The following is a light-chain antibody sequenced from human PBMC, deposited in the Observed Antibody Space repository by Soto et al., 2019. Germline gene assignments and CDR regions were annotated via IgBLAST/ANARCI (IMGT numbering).Light chain of an antibody. CDR3: QYYDTTLSDFV. V-gene: IGLV1-40*01. CDR1: SSNIGAGHA. Sequence: QSVLTQPPSVSGAPGQRVTISCTGSSSNIGAGHAVHWYQHIPGTAPTLLIYGNNKRPLGVPDRFSGSQSSTSASLAITGLQAADEADFYCQYYDTTLSDFVFGTGTKFTVL. J-gene: IGLJ1*01. CDR2: GNN.